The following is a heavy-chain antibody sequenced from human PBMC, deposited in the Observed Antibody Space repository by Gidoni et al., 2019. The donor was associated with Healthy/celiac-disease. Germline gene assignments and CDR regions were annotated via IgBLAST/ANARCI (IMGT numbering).Heavy chain of an antibody. CDR3: ARSKAEWELLGAVFDY. CDR2: ISSNGGST. D-gene: IGHD1-26*01. J-gene: IGHJ4*02. Sequence: EVQLVESGGGLVQPGGSLRLSCAASGFPFSSSAMHWVRQAPGKGLEYVSAISSNGGSTYYANSVKGRFTISRDNSKNTLYLQMGSLRAEDMAVYYCARSKAEWELLGAVFDYWGQGTLVTVSS. CDR1: GFPFSSSA. V-gene: IGHV3-64*01.